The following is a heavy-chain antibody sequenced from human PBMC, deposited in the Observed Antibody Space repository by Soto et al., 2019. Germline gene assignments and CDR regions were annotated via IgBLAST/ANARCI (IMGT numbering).Heavy chain of an antibody. CDR3: ARTFSDYGDYVSGFGY. CDR1: GGTFSSYA. Sequence: ASVKVSCKASGGTFSSYAISWVRQAPGQGLEWMGGIIPIFGTANYAQKFQGRVTITADESTSTAYMELSSLRSEDTAVYYCARTFSDYGDYVSGFGYWGQGTLVTVSS. J-gene: IGHJ4*02. D-gene: IGHD4-17*01. V-gene: IGHV1-69*13. CDR2: IIPIFGTA.